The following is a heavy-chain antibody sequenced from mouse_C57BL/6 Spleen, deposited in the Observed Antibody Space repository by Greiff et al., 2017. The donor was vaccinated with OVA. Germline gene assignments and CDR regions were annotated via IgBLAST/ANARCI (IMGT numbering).Heavy chain of an antibody. CDR2: ISDGGSYT. CDR1: GFTFSSYA. V-gene: IGHV5-4*03. CDR3: ARRGGHYFDY. Sequence: EVKLVESGGGLVKPGGSLKLSCAASGFTFSSYAMSWVRQTPEKRLEWVATISDGGSYTYYPDNVKGRFTISRDNAKNNRYLQMSHLKSEDTAMYYCARRGGHYFDYWGQGTTLTVSS. J-gene: IGHJ2*01.